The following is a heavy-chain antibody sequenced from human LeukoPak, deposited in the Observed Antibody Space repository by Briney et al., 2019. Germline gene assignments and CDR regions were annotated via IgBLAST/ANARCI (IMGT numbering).Heavy chain of an antibody. CDR3: ARSISGSYGPIDY. Sequence: GESLKISCETSGYSFTTYWIGWVRQMPGTGLEWMGIIYPGDSDTRYSPSFQGQVTISADKSISTAYLQWSSLKASDTAMYYCARSISGSYGPIDYWGQGTLVTVSS. CDR1: GYSFTTYW. CDR2: IYPGDSDT. D-gene: IGHD1-26*01. J-gene: IGHJ4*02. V-gene: IGHV5-51*01.